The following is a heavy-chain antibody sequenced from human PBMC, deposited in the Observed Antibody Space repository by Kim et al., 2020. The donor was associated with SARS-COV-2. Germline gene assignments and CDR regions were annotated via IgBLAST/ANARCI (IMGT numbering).Heavy chain of an antibody. D-gene: IGHD4-17*01. CDR1: GGSFSGYY. CDR2: INHSGST. CDR3: ARGVNYGDYYYYFDY. Sequence: SETLSLTCAVYGGSFSGYYWSWIRQPPGKGLEWIGEINHSGSTNYNPSLKSRVTISVDTSKNQFSLKLSTVTAADMTVYYCARGVNYGDYYYYFDYWGQGTLVTVSS. J-gene: IGHJ4*02. V-gene: IGHV4-34*01.